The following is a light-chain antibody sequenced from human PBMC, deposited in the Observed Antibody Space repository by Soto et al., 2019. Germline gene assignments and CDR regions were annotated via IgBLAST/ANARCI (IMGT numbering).Light chain of an antibody. CDR1: SSNIGAGYD. Sequence: QSVLTQPPSVSGAPGQRVTISCTGSSSNIGAGYDVHWYQHLPGTAPKLLIYGNTNRPSGVPDRFSGSRSGTSASLAITGLQADDEANYYCHSYDNTLSGSLFGGGTKLTVL. CDR2: GNT. J-gene: IGLJ2*01. V-gene: IGLV1-40*01. CDR3: HSYDNTLSGSL.